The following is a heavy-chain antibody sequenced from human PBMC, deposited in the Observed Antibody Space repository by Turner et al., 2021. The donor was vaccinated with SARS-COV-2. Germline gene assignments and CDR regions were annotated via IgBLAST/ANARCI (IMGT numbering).Heavy chain of an antibody. CDR1: GFTVSSNY. V-gene: IGHV3-53*01. CDR2: IYSGGST. D-gene: IGHD3-3*01. Sequence: VQLEESGGGLIQPGGSLRLSCAASGFTVSSNYMSWVRQDPGKGLEWVSVIYSGGSTYYADSVKGRFTISRDNSKNTLYLQMNSLRAEDTAVYYCARDLMEVGGMDVWGQGTTVTVSS. J-gene: IGHJ6*02. CDR3: ARDLMEVGGMDV.